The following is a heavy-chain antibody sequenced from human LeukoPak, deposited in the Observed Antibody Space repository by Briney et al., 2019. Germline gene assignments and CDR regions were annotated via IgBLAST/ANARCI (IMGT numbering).Heavy chain of an antibody. CDR3: ARGMMITFGGVIDYFDY. CDR2: ISSSSSYI. V-gene: IGHV3-21*01. J-gene: IGHJ4*02. CDR1: GFTFSSYS. D-gene: IGHD3-16*02. Sequence: GGSLRLSCAASGFTFSSYSMNWVRQAPGRGLEWVSSISSSSSYIYYADSVKGRFTISRDNAKNSLYLLMNSLRAEDTAVYYCARGMMITFGGVIDYFDYWGQGTLVTVSS.